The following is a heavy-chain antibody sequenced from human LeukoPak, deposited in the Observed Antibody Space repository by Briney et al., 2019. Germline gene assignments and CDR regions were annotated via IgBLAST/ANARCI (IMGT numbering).Heavy chain of an antibody. V-gene: IGHV1-18*01. CDR2: ISAYNGNT. J-gene: IGHJ5*02. CDR3: ARDPSVDGWFDP. Sequence: ASVKVSCKASGYTFTSYGISWVRQAPGQGLEWMGWISAYNGNTNYAQKLQGRVTMTTDTSTSTAYMELRSLRSGDTAVYYCARDPSVDGWFDPWGQGTLVTVSS. CDR1: GYTFTSYG. D-gene: IGHD2-15*01.